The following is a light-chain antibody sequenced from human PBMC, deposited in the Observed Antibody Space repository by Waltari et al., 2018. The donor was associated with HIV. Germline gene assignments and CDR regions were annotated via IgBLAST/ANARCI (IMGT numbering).Light chain of an antibody. CDR2: DNN. CDR1: CPNIGSKF. Sequence: QSVLTQPPSVPAAPGQEVTISCSGSCPNIGSKFVSWYQHVPGTAPKLLIYDNNKRPSGIPDRFSGSKSGTAVTLGITGLQTGDEADYYCSTWDVSLGAGVFGGGTKLTVL. CDR3: STWDVSLGAGV. V-gene: IGLV1-51*01. J-gene: IGLJ2*01.